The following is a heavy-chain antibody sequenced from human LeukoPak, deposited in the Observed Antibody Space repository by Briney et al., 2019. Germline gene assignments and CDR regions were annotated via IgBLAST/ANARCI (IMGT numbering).Heavy chain of an antibody. J-gene: IGHJ1*01. CDR2: ISWDGGST. CDR3: ARSRYDSSGYESSAEYFQH. V-gene: IGHV3-43*01. Sequence: GGSLRLSCAASGFTFDDYTMHWVRQAPGKGLEWVSLISWDGGSTYYADSVKGRFTISRDNSKNTLYLQMNSLRGEDTAVYYCARSRYDSSGYESSAEYFQHWGQGTLVTVSS. CDR1: GFTFDDYT. D-gene: IGHD3-22*01.